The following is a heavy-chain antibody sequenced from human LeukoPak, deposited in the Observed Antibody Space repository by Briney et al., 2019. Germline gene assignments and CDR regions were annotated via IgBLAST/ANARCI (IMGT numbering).Heavy chain of an antibody. CDR1: GYTFTNYG. J-gene: IGHJ5*02. Sequence: ASVKVSFKASGYTFTNYGISWVRQAPGQGLEWMGWISAYNGNTNYAQKLQGRVTMTTDTSTSTAYMELRSLRSGDTAVYYCAGYTTKYNWFDPWGQGTLVTVSS. D-gene: IGHD1-1*01. V-gene: IGHV1-18*01. CDR2: ISAYNGNT. CDR3: AGYTTKYNWFDP.